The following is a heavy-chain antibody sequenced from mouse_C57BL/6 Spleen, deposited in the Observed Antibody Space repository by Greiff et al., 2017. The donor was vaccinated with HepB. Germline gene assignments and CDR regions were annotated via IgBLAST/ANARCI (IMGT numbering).Heavy chain of an antibody. CDR2: ISSGGDYI. Sequence: EVMLVESGEGLVKPGGSLKLSCAASGFTFSSYAMSWVRQTPEKRLEWVAYISSGGDYIYYADTVKGRFTISRDNARNTLYLQMSSLKSEDTAMYYCTRDGLTNYFDYWGQGTTLTVSS. CDR3: TRDGLTNYFDY. J-gene: IGHJ2*01. V-gene: IGHV5-9-1*02. D-gene: IGHD1-3*01. CDR1: GFTFSSYA.